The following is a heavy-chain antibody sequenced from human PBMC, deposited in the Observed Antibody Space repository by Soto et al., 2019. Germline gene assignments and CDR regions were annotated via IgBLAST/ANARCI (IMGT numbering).Heavy chain of an antibody. V-gene: IGHV1-18*01. CDR2: ISPKSGNT. CDR3: VKDRDSNSWPSRDV. Sequence: ASVTVSCKTSGYTFTRNGISWVRQAPGQGLEWMGWISPKSGNTKYAQKFQGRVIMTTDTSTSTAYMELRSLRSDDTAVYFCVKDRDSNSWPSRDVWGPGTTVTVSS. CDR1: GYTFTRNG. J-gene: IGHJ6*02. D-gene: IGHD3-22*01.